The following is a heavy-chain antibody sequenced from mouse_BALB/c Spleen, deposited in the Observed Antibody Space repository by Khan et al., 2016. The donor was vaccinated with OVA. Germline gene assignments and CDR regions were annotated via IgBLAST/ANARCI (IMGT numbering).Heavy chain of an antibody. Sequence: EVQLQESGPGLVKPSQSLSLTCTVTGYSITSDYAWNWIRQFPGNKLEWMGYISYSGSTSYNPSLESRISIIRDTSKNQFFLQLNSVTTEDTATYYCGSIRFSYKFSFFDYWGQGTTLTVSS. J-gene: IGHJ2*01. V-gene: IGHV3-2*02. CDR3: GSIRFSYKFSFFDY. CDR2: ISYSGST. CDR1: GYSITSDYA. D-gene: IGHD1-3*01.